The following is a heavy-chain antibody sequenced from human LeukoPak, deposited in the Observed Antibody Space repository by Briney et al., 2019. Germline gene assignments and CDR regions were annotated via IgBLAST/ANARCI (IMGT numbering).Heavy chain of an antibody. J-gene: IGHJ4*02. D-gene: IGHD3-22*01. CDR1: GYTFTSYY. V-gene: IGHV1-46*01. CDR2: INPSGGST. Sequence: ASVKVSCKASGYTFTSYYIHWLRQAPGQGLEWMGVINPSGGSTSYAQKFQGRVTMTRDTSTSTVYMELSSLRSEDTAVYYCARKGSSGYLDYWGQGTLVTVSS. CDR3: ARKGSSGYLDY.